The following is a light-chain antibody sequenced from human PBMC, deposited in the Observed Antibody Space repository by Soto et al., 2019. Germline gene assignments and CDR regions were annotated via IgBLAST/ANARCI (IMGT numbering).Light chain of an antibody. CDR1: QSVSSY. CDR3: QQSYRAVT. J-gene: IGKJ5*01. CDR2: AAS. V-gene: IGKV1-39*01. Sequence: DIQMTQSPSSLSASVGARISITCRASQSVSSYLNWYQQKPEKAPRLLIYAASHLQTGVSSRFRGTGSATHATLTSSSLQPEDFATYYCQQSYRAVTFGQGTRLEIK.